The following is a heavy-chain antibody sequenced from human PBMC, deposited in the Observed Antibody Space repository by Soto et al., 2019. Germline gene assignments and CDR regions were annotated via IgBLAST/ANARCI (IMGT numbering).Heavy chain of an antibody. Sequence: GGSLRLSCAASGFTFSSYGMHWVRQAPGKGLEWVAVISYDGSNKYYADSVKGRFTISRDNSKNTLYLQMNSLRAEDTAVYYCATKYFSSPFSMDVWGQGTTVTVSS. CDR3: ATKYFSSPFSMDV. CDR1: GFTFSSYG. CDR2: ISYDGSNK. D-gene: IGHD2-2*01. V-gene: IGHV3-30*03. J-gene: IGHJ6*02.